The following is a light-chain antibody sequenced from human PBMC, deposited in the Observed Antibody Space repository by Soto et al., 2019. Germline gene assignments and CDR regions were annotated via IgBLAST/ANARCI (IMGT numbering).Light chain of an antibody. J-gene: IGKJ3*01. CDR3: QQRSNWPPFT. CDR2: DAS. Sequence: EIVLTQSPATLSLSPGERATLSCRARQSVSSYLAWYHQKPGQAPRLLIYDASNRATGLPARFSGSGSGTDFTLTISSLEPEDFAVYYCQQRSNWPPFTFGPGTKVDI. V-gene: IGKV3-11*01. CDR1: QSVSSY.